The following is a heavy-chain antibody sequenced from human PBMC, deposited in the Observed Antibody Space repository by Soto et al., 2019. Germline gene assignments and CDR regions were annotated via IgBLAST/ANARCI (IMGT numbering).Heavy chain of an antibody. V-gene: IGHV1-69*06. D-gene: IGHD2-2*02. CDR2: IIPIFGTA. CDR1: GGTFSSYA. Sequence: QVQLVQSGAEVKKPGSSVKVSCKASGGTFSSYAISWVRQAPGQGLEWMGGIIPIFGTANYAQKFQGRVTITAEKSTSTAYMELSSLRSEDKAVYYCARVIVVVPAAIEGGAGWFDPWGQGTLVTVSS. CDR3: ARVIVVVPAAIEGGAGWFDP. J-gene: IGHJ5*02.